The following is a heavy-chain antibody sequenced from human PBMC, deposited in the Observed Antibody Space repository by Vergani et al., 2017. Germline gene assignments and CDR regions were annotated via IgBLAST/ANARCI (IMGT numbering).Heavy chain of an antibody. CDR2: IIPIFGTT. CDR1: GGTFSSNS. V-gene: IGHV1-69*13. J-gene: IGHJ5*02. CDR3: ARCRLKLRGLFAGWFDP. D-gene: IGHD3-10*01. Sequence: QGQLAQSGAEVKKPGSSVKVSCKASGGTFSSNSISWVRQAPGQGLEWMGRIIPIFGTTSYAQKFQGRVTILADESTSTAYMELSSLRSEDTAVYYCARCRLKLRGLFAGWFDPWGQGTLVTVSS.